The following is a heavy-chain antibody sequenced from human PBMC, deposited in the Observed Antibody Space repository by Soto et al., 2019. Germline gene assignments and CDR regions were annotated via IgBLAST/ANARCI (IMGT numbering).Heavy chain of an antibody. V-gene: IGHV4-39*01. CDR3: VSQRTSVLTPAYFDY. J-gene: IGHJ4*02. CDR1: GGSVSNSNYY. Sequence: PSETLSLTCAVSGGSVSNSNYYWGWIRQSPGKGLEWIGSVYYRGRSYSKSSVKSRVTIFVDTSKNQFSLNLKSATASDTAVYYCVSQRTSVLTPAYFDYWGRGAPVSVSS. CDR2: VYYRGRS. D-gene: IGHD2-8*01.